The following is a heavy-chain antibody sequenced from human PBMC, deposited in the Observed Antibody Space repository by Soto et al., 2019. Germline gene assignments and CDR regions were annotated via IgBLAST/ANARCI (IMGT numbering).Heavy chain of an antibody. Sequence: QVQLVQSGAEVKKPGASVKVSCKASGYTFTGYYMHWVRQAPGQGLEWMGWINPNSGGTNYAQKLQGWVTRTRDTSISTAYMELSRLRSDDTAVYYCARSINVAAAGTGWFDPWGQGTLVTVSS. CDR2: INPNSGGT. CDR3: ARSINVAAAGTGWFDP. J-gene: IGHJ5*02. CDR1: GYTFTGYY. V-gene: IGHV1-2*04. D-gene: IGHD6-13*01.